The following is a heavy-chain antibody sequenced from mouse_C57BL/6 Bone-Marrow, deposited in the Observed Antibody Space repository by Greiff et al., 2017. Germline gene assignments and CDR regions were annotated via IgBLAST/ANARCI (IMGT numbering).Heavy chain of an antibody. Sequence: DVQLVESGGDLVKPGGSLKLSCAASGFTFSSYGMSWVRQTPDTRLEWVATISSGGSYTYYPASVKGRFTISRDNDTNTLYLQMSSLKSEDTAMYYCARRHGNSHYYAMDYWGQGTSVTVSS. CDR3: ARRHGNSHYYAMDY. D-gene: IGHD2-1*01. V-gene: IGHV5-6*01. CDR2: ISSGGSYT. CDR1: GFTFSSYG. J-gene: IGHJ4*01.